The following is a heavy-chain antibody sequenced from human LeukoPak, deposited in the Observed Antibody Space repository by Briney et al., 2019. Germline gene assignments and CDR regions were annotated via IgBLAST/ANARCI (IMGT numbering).Heavy chain of an antibody. D-gene: IGHD5-18*01. J-gene: IGHJ6*03. CDR3: ARDLTGYGYDYYYYYMDV. Sequence: GGSLRLSCAASGFTFSSYWMSWVRQAPGKGLEWVANIKQDGSEKYYVDSVKGRFTISRDNAKNSLYLQMNSLRAEDTVVYYCARDLTGYGYDYYYYYMDVWGKGTTVTISS. CDR2: IKQDGSEK. CDR1: GFTFSSYW. V-gene: IGHV3-7*01.